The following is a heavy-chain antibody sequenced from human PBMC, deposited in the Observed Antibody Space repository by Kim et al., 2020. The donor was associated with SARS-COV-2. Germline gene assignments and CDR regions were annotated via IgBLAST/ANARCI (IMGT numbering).Heavy chain of an antibody. D-gene: IGHD3-10*01. V-gene: IGHV3-23*01. Sequence: GGSLRLSCAASGFTFSSYAMSWVRQAPGKGLEWVSAISGSGGSTYYADSVKGRFTISRDNSKNTLYLQMNSLRAEDTAVYYCAFGLDYYGSGSYTYWGQGTLVTVSS. CDR3: AFGLDYYGSGSYTY. CDR2: ISGSGGST. CDR1: GFTFSSYA. J-gene: IGHJ4*02.